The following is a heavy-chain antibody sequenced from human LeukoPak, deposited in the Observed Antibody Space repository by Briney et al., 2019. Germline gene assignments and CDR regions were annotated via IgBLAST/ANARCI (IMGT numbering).Heavy chain of an antibody. CDR3: AKDTHMTTVVRGIKNGMDV. V-gene: IGHV3-30*18. CDR2: ISYDGSNK. Sequence: GRSLRLSCAASGFTFSSYGMHWVRQAPGKGLEWVAVISYDGSNKYYADSVKGRFTISRDNSKNTLYLQMNSLRAADTAVYYCAKDTHMTTVVRGIKNGMDVWGQGTTVTVSS. J-gene: IGHJ6*02. D-gene: IGHD4-23*01. CDR1: GFTFSSYG.